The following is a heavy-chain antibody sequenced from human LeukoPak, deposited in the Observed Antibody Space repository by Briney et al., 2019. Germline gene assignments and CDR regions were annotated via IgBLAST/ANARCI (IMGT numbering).Heavy chain of an antibody. D-gene: IGHD4-17*01. CDR1: GFTFSNYA. CDR3: AKDPNGDYVGAFDT. Sequence: GGSLRLSCEASGFTFSNYAMSWVRQAPGKGLEWVSSMGVSGDNVHYADSVKGRFAISRDNSKNTLYLQMNSLRAEDAAVYYCAKDPNGDYVGAFDTWGQGTMVIVSS. CDR2: MGVSGDNV. J-gene: IGHJ3*02. V-gene: IGHV3-23*01.